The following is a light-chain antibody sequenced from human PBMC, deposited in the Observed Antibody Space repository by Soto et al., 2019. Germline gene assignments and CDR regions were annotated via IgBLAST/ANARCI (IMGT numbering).Light chain of an antibody. CDR3: QQYGSSSFT. V-gene: IGKV3-20*01. CDR2: GAS. J-gene: IGKJ2*01. CDR1: HSVASTY. Sequence: EIVLTQSPATLSLSPGEGATLSCRASHSVASTYLAWYQQKPGLAPRLIIYGASNRASGTPDRFSGGGSGTDFTLTISRLEPEAFAVYYCQQYGSSSFTFGQGTKLEIK.